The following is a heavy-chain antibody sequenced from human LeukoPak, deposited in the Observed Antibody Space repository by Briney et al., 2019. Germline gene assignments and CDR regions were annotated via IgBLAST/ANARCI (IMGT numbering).Heavy chain of an antibody. Sequence: SETLSLTCTVSGGSISSGGYYWSWIRQHPGKGLGWIGYIYYSGSTYYNPSLKSRVTISVDTSKNQFSLKLSSVTAADTAVFYCARDPYDDSSAFDIWGQGAMVTVSS. D-gene: IGHD3-22*01. CDR1: GGSISSGGYY. CDR3: ARDPYDDSSAFDI. J-gene: IGHJ3*02. V-gene: IGHV4-31*03. CDR2: IYYSGST.